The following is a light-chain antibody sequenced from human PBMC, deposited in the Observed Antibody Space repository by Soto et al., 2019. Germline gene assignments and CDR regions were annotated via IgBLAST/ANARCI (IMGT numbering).Light chain of an antibody. CDR2: GAS. CDR1: QSVSSSY. V-gene: IGKV3D-20*02. J-gene: IGKJ5*01. Sequence: EIVLTQSPGTLSLSPGERATLSCRASQSVSSSYLAWYQQKPGQAPRLLIYGASSRATGIPARFSGSGSGTDFTLTISSLEPEDFAVYHCQQRSSWPSFGQGTRLEIK. CDR3: QQRSSWPS.